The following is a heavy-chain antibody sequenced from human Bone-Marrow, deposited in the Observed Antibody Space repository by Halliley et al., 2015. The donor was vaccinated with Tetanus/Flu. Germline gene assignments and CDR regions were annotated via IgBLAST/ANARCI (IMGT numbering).Heavy chain of an antibody. J-gene: IGHJ5*02. CDR2: IYYSGSI. D-gene: IGHD3-16*01. Sequence: TLSLTCTVSGGSIGSFYWSWIRQPPGKGLERIAYIYYSGSINYNPSLKSRVTISADMPKNQISLKLSSVTAADTAVYYCARDRGFDRGGFDPWGQGTLVTVSS. CDR1: GGSIGSFY. CDR3: ARDRGFDRGGFDP. V-gene: IGHV4-59*12.